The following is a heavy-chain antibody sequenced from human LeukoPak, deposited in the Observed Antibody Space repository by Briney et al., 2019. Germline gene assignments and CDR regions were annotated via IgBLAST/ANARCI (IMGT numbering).Heavy chain of an antibody. J-gene: IGHJ4*02. D-gene: IGHD2-15*01. CDR3: ARSWGTSAGYFDY. V-gene: IGHV4-31*03. CDR1: GGSISSGDYH. Sequence: PSETLSLTCTVSGGSISSGDYHWHWLRQHPGKGLEWIGYIYYSGSTYYNPSLKNRVTISVDTSKNQFSLKLSSVTAADTAVYYCARSWGTSAGYFDYWGQGTLVTVSS. CDR2: IYYSGST.